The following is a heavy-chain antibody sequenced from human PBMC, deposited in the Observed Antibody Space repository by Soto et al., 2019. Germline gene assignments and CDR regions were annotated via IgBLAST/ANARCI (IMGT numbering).Heavy chain of an antibody. Sequence: EVQLVESGGGLVQPGGSLRLSCAASGFTVSSNYMSWVRQAPGKGLEWVSVIYSGGSTYYADSVKGRFTISRDNSKNTLYVQMNSLRAEDTAVYYCARVSLIGVYFDYWGQGTLVTVSS. CDR2: IYSGGST. CDR3: ARVSLIGVYFDY. J-gene: IGHJ4*02. V-gene: IGHV3-66*01. CDR1: GFTVSSNY.